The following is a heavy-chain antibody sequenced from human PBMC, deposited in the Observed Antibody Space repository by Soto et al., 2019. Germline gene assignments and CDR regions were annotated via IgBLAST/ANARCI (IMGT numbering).Heavy chain of an antibody. V-gene: IGHV1-2*04. CDR2: INPNSGGT. Sequence: ASVKVSCKASGYTFTGYYMHWVRQAPGQGLEWMGWINPNSGGTNYAQKFQGWVTMTRDTSISTAYMELSRLRSDDTAVYYCAGARAGFWCGYSFYSYAMDVWGQGTTVTVSS. D-gene: IGHD3-3*01. CDR1: GYTFTGYY. J-gene: IGHJ6*02. CDR3: AGARAGFWCGYSFYSYAMDV.